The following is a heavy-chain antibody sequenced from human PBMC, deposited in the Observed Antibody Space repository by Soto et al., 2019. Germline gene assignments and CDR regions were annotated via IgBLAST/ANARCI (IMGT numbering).Heavy chain of an antibody. CDR3: ARDRCTSATCYGDYYALAV. V-gene: IGHV1-69*13. J-gene: IGHJ6*02. Sequence: SAKVSCKASGGTFSNSAISCVRQAPGQGLERKGGIIPVFGTTDYAQKFQGRVTITADDSTSAVYMKLGSLRSDDTAVYYCARDRCTSATCYGDYYALAVWGQGTTVTVSS. CDR1: GGTFSNSA. CDR2: IIPVFGTT. D-gene: IGHD2-2*01.